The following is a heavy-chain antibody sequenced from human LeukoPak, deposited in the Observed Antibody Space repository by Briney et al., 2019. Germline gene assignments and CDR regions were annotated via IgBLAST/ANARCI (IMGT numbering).Heavy chain of an antibody. Sequence: GGSLRLSRAASGFTFSDSYMSWIRQAPGKGLEYISYISNSGSTIYYADSVKGRFTLSRDNAKNSLSLEMNSLRAEDTAVYYCARGKYSFDYWGQGTLVTVSS. J-gene: IGHJ4*02. CDR1: GFTFSDSY. CDR3: ARGKYSFDY. V-gene: IGHV3-11*01. CDR2: ISNSGSTI.